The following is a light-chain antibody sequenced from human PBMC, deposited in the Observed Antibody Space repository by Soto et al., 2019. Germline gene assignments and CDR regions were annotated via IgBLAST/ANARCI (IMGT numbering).Light chain of an antibody. V-gene: IGKV3-20*01. CDR2: GAS. CDR1: QSVSSSY. Sequence: EIVLTQSPGTLSLSPGERATLSCRASQSVSSSYLAWYQQKPGQAPRLLIYGASSRATGIPDRFSGSGSGTDFTLTISRLEPEDFAVYYCQQYGSGAFTFGPGTKVDIK. CDR3: QQYGSGAFT. J-gene: IGKJ3*01.